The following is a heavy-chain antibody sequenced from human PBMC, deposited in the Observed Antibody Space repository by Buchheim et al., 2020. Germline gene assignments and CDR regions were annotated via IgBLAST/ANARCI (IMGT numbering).Heavy chain of an antibody. D-gene: IGHD2-2*01. V-gene: IGHV1-69*01. CDR3: ARDPGCSSTSCHPYYYYYGMDV. CDR1: GGTFSSYA. CDR2: IIPIFGTA. Sequence: QVQLVQSGAEVKKPGSSVKVSCKASGGTFSSYAISWVRQAPGQGLEWMGGIIPIFGTANYAQKFQGRVTITADESTSTASMELSSLRSEDTAVYYCARDPGCSSTSCHPYYYYYGMDVWGQGTT. J-gene: IGHJ6*02.